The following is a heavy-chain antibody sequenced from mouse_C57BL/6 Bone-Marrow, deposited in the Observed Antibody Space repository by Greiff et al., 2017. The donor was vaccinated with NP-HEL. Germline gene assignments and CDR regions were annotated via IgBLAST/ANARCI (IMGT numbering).Heavy chain of an antibody. J-gene: IGHJ4*01. CDR2: IRNNANGYTT. CDR3: ARSIYYAYADDPFDAMDY. Sequence: EVQLVESGGGLVQPEGSLSLSCAASGFTFTDHYMSWVRPPPGTALEWLGFIRNNANGYTTEYSPSLKGRFTIPRDTSQSILYRQMNALRAEDSATYDCARSIYYAYADDPFDAMDYWGQGTSVTVCS. V-gene: IGHV7-3*01. CDR1: GFTFTDHY. D-gene: IGHD2-2*01.